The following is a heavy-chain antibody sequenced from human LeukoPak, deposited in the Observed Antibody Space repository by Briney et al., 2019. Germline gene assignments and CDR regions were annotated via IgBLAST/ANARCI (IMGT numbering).Heavy chain of an antibody. V-gene: IGHV4-31*03. Sequence: SETLFLTCTVSGGSISSGGYDWSWIRQHPGKGLEWIGYIYYSGSTYYNPSLKSRVTISVDTSKNQFSLKLSSVTAADTAVYYCAIGGGYSYGYSAAAGINNWFDPWGQGTLVTVSS. CDR2: IYYSGST. CDR1: GGSISSGGYD. CDR3: AIGGGYSYGYSAAAGINNWFDP. J-gene: IGHJ5*02. D-gene: IGHD5-18*01.